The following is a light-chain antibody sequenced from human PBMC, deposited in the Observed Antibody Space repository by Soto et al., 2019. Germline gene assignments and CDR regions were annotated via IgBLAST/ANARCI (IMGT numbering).Light chain of an antibody. Sequence: QSALIQPASVSGSPGQSITISCTGTSSDVGGHNYVSWYQQHPGKAPKLMIYDVSNRPSGVSNRFSGSKSGNTASLTISGLQAEDEADYYCSSYTSSSTPYVFGTGTKLTVL. CDR1: SSDVGGHNY. CDR2: DVS. V-gene: IGLV2-14*01. CDR3: SSYTSSSTPYV. J-gene: IGLJ1*01.